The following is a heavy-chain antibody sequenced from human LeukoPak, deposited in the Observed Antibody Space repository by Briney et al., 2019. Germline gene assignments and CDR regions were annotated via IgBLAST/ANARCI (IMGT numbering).Heavy chain of an antibody. CDR1: GFTVSTNY. V-gene: IGHV3-53*01. D-gene: IGHD3-10*01. CDR2: IYSGGST. CDR3: ARDSPYYYGSGL. J-gene: IGHJ3*01. Sequence: PGGSLRLSCAVSGFTVSTNYMSWVRQAPGKGLEWVSVIYSGGSTYYADSVKGRFTISRDNSRNTLYLQMNSLRADDTAVYYCARDSPYYYGSGLWGQGTMVTVSS.